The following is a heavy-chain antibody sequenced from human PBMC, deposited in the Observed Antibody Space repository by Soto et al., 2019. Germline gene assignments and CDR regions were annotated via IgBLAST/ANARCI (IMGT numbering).Heavy chain of an antibody. J-gene: IGHJ6*02. CDR3: ARVGYCSSTSCYYYYYCCMDV. CDR1: VYSLTGYY. Sequence: SVEASCKAPVYSLTGYYVHWVRQAPGQGLEWMGWINPNSGGTNYAQKFQGRVTMTRDTSISTAYMELSRLRSDDTAVYYCARVGYCSSTSCYYYYYCCMDVWGQGTTVTVSS. D-gene: IGHD2-2*01. CDR2: INPNSGGT. V-gene: IGHV1-2*02.